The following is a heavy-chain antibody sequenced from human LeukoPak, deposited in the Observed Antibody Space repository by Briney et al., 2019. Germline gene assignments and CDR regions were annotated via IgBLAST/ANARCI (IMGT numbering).Heavy chain of an antibody. J-gene: IGHJ4*02. D-gene: IGHD4-17*01. CDR3: AREGGTVPDY. CDR1: SGSIGSDALY. Sequence: SETLSLTCTVSSGSIGSDALYWGWIRQSPGKGLEWIGYIYYSGSTNYNPSLRSRVTISLDTSKKQFSLKLSSVTAADTAIYYCAREGGTVPDYWGQGTLVTVSS. CDR2: IYYSGST. V-gene: IGHV4-61*08.